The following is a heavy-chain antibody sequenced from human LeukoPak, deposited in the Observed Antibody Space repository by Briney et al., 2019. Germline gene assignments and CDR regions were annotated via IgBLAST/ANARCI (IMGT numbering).Heavy chain of an antibody. CDR1: GFTVSSNY. J-gene: IGHJ3*02. CDR2: IYSGGNT. Sequence: GGSLRLSCAASGFTVSSNYMSWVRQAPGKGLEWVSVIYSGGNTNYADSMKGRFTISRDNSKNTLYLQMNSLRAEDTAVYYCARDPQYSESWYAFDIWGQGTTVTVSS. V-gene: IGHV3-53*01. CDR3: ARDPQYSESWYAFDI. D-gene: IGHD1-26*01.